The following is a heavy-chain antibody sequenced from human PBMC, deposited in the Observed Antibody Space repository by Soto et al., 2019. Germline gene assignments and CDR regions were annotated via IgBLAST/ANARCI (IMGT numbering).Heavy chain of an antibody. V-gene: IGHV5-51*01. Sequence: LKISCKGSGYDFSSYSIGLVRQVPGKGLEWMAIIYPADSDTKYSPSFQGQVPISADKSTSTAYLQWSSLEASGTAMYYCARHGWTMTTNDAFDIWGQGTLVTVSS. CDR3: ARHGWTMTTNDAFDI. D-gene: IGHD4-17*01. CDR1: GYDFSSYS. J-gene: IGHJ4*03. CDR2: IYPADSDT.